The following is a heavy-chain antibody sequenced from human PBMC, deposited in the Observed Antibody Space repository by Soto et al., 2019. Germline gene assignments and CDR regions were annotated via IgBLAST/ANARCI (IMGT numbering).Heavy chain of an antibody. J-gene: IGHJ6*04. CDR1: GGSISSYY. CDR2: IYYSGST. V-gene: IGHV4-59*12. D-gene: IGHD4-17*01. Sequence: SETLSLTCTVSGGSISSYYWSWIRQPPGKGLEWIGYIYYSGSTNYNPSLKSRVTISVDTSKNQFSLKLSSVTAADTAVYYCSRDTLHYGTHLDVWGKGTTVTVSS. CDR3: SRDTLHYGTHLDV.